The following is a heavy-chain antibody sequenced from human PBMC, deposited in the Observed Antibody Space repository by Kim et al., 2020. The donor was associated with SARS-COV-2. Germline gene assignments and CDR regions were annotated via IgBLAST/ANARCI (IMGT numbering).Heavy chain of an antibody. CDR2: NT. CDR3: AILGADDFDY. Sequence: NTGYAQKFQGRVTMTRNTSISTAYMELSSLRSEDTAVYYCAILGADDFDYWGQGTLVTVSS. J-gene: IGHJ4*02. V-gene: IGHV1-8*01. D-gene: IGHD7-27*01.